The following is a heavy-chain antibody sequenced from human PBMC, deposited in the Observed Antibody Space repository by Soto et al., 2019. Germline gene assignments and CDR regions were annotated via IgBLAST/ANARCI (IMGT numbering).Heavy chain of an antibody. CDR3: EKTPPEIVVVPAPFFAP. V-gene: IGHV3-23*01. D-gene: IGHD2-2*01. Sequence: GGSLRLSCAASGFTFSSYAMSWVRQAPGKGLEWVSAISGSGGSTYYADSVKGRFTISRDNSKNTLYLQMNSLRAEDTAVYYCEKTPPEIVVVPAPFFAPWGQGPLVTVSS. J-gene: IGHJ5*02. CDR2: ISGSGGST. CDR1: GFTFSSYA.